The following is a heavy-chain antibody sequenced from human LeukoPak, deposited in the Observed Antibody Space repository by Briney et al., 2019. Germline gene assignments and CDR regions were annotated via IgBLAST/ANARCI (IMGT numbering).Heavy chain of an antibody. Sequence: PGGSLRLSCAVSGFTFRSYWMSWVRQAPRKGLEWVVNIKQDGSEKYYVDSVKGRFTISRDNAMNSLYLQMNSLRAEDTAVYYCAREIHRLQVVVHEYWGQGTLVTVSS. CDR1: GFTFRSYW. CDR2: IKQDGSEK. V-gene: IGHV3-7*01. D-gene: IGHD3-22*01. J-gene: IGHJ4*02. CDR3: AREIHRLQVVVHEY.